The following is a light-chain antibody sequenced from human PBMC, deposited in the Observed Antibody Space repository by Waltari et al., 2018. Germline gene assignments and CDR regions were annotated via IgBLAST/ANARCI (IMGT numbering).Light chain of an antibody. CDR3: AAWDDSLNGYV. V-gene: IGLV1-44*01. CDR2: YRF. J-gene: IGLJ1*01. Sequence: QQLPGTAPKLLINYRFHRPAGVPDRFFGSKSGTSASLAIRGLLSEDEAYYYCAAWDDSLNGYVFGTGTHVSV.